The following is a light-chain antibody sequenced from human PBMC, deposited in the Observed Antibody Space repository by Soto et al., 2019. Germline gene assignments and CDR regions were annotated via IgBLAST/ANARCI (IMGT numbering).Light chain of an antibody. CDR1: QSVSSSY. CDR2: GAS. V-gene: IGKV3-20*01. J-gene: IGKJ4*01. CDR3: QQYGSSRST. Sequence: EIVLTQSPGTLSLSPGERATLSCRASQSVSSSYLAWYQQKPGQAPRLLIYGASSRATGIPDRFSGSGSGTDVTLTISRLEPEDFAVYYCQQYGSSRSTFGGGTKVEIK.